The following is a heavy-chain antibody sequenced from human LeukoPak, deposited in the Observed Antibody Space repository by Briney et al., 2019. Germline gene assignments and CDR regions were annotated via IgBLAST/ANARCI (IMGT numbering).Heavy chain of an antibody. V-gene: IGHV3-21*01. Sequence: GGSLRLSCAASGFIFSSYSMNWVRQAPGKGLEWVSSISCSRSYIYYADSVKGRFTISRDNAKNSLYLQMNSLRAEDTAVYYCARGGSSVNYGMDVWGQGTTVTVSS. D-gene: IGHD6-6*01. CDR3: ARGGSSVNYGMDV. J-gene: IGHJ6*02. CDR2: ISCSRSYI. CDR1: GFIFSSYS.